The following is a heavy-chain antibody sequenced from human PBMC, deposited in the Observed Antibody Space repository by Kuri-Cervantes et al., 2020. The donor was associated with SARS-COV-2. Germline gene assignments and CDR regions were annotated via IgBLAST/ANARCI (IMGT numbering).Heavy chain of an antibody. V-gene: IGHV3-30-3*01. CDR3: ARIIRYFDQLDY. D-gene: IGHD3-9*01. Sequence: GESLKISCAASGFTVSSNYMSWVRQAPGKGLEWVAVISYDGSNKYYADSVKGRFTISRDNSKNTLYLQMNSLRAEDTAVYYCARIIRYFDQLDYWGQGTLVTVSS. CDR2: ISYDGSNK. CDR1: GFTVSSNY. J-gene: IGHJ4*02.